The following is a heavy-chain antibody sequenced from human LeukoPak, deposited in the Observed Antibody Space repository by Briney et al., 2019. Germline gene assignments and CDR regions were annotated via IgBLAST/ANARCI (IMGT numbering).Heavy chain of an antibody. D-gene: IGHD3-16*01. J-gene: IGHJ4*02. CDR2: VYHSGST. Sequence: SETLSLTCAVSGYSISSGDYWGGIRLPPGKGLEWIGSVYHSGSTYYNPSLKSRVTISVDTSKRQFSLTLSSVTAADTAVYYCARNRSEPLGNGGSFDSWGQGTLVTVSS. CDR1: GYSISSGDY. V-gene: IGHV4-38-2*01. CDR3: ARNRSEPLGNGGSFDS.